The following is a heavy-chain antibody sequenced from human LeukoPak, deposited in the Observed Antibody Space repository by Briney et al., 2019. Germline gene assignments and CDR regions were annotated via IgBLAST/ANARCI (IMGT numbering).Heavy chain of an antibody. CDR1: GFTFFTYA. Sequence: GGSLRLSCSASGFTFFTYAMSWVRQAPGKGLEWVSGIGGGGGNTYYADSVRGRFTISRDTSKNTLYMQMNSLRAEDTAVYYCAKDLRHHYYDSSGYYDYWGQGTMVTVTS. D-gene: IGHD3-22*01. CDR2: IGGGGGNT. J-gene: IGHJ4*02. CDR3: AKDLRHHYYDSSGYYDY. V-gene: IGHV3-23*01.